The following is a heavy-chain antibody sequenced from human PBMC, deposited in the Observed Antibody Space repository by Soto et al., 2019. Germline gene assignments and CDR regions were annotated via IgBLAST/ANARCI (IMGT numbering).Heavy chain of an antibody. V-gene: IGHV3-33*01. CDR3: ARVSGGFGELFYFDY. CDR1: GFTFSSYG. J-gene: IGHJ4*02. Sequence: QVQLVESGGGVVQPGRSLRLSCAASGFTFSSYGMHWVRQAPGKGLEWVAVIWYDGSNKYYADSVKGRFTISRDNSKNTLYLQMNSLRAEDTAVYYCARVSGGFGELFYFDYWGQGTLVTVSS. D-gene: IGHD3-10*01. CDR2: IWYDGSNK.